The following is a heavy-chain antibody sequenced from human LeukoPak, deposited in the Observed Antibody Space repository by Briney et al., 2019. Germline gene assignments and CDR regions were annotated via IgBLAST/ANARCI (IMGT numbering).Heavy chain of an antibody. D-gene: IGHD6-6*01. CDR1: GGSFSGYY. CDR3: ARGGRRVARPSY. CDR2: INHSGST. J-gene: IGHJ4*02. V-gene: IGHV4-34*01. Sequence: SETLSLTCAVYGGSFSGYYWSWIRRPPGKGLEWIGEINHSGSTNYNPSLKSRVTISVDTSKNQFSLKLSSVTAADTAVYYCARGGRRVARPSYWGQGTLVTVSS.